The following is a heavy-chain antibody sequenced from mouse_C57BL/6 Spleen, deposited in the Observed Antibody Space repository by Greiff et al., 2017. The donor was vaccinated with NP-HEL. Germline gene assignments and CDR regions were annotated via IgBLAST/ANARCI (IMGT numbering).Heavy chain of an antibody. D-gene: IGHD2-1*01. J-gene: IGHJ4*01. Sequence: QVQLQQPGAELVKPGASVTMSCTASGYTFTSYWLTCVKQRPGPGLEWIGDIYPGSGSTNYNEKFKSKATLTVDTSSSTAYMQLSSLTSEDSAVYYCARNGNFYAMDYWGQGTSVTVSS. CDR3: ARNGNFYAMDY. V-gene: IGHV1-55*01. CDR1: GYTFTSYW. CDR2: IYPGSGST.